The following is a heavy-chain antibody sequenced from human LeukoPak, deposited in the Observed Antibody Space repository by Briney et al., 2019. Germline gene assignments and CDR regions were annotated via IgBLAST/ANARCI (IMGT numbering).Heavy chain of an antibody. J-gene: IGHJ4*02. CDR2: ISGNNDNP. D-gene: IGHD2-2*01. CDR3: ARDGTSTDDY. V-gene: IGHV1-18*01. Sequence: SVRVSCKTSGYTFSNFGINWVRQAPGQGLEWMGWISGNNDNPNYGQKFQGRFTVTTDSSTSTAYMELRNLTFDDTAVYYCARDGTSTDDYWGQGTLVTVSS. CDR1: GYTFSNFG.